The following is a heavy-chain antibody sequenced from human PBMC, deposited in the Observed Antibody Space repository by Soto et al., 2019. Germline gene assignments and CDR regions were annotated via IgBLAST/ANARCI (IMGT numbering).Heavy chain of an antibody. Sequence: ASVKGSCKASGFTFTSAAMQWVRQARGQGLEWMGWISAYNGNTNYAQKFQGRVTMTTDTSTSTAYMELRSLRSDDTAVYYCARNGYSYGQADYFDYWGQGTLVTVSS. CDR1: GFTFTSAA. D-gene: IGHD5-18*01. J-gene: IGHJ4*02. V-gene: IGHV1-18*01. CDR3: ARNGYSYGQADYFDY. CDR2: ISAYNGNT.